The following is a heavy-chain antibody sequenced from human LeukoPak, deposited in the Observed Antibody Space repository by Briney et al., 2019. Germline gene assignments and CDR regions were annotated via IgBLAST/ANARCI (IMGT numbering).Heavy chain of an antibody. V-gene: IGHV1-2*02. D-gene: IGHD3-9*01. Sequence: GASVKVSCKASGYTFTGYYMHGVRQAPGQGLEWMGWINPNRGGTNYPQKFQGRVTMTRDTSNHTAYMELGRLRSDDTAVYYCARIKRRGRIFWGPFDYWGQGTLVTVSS. J-gene: IGHJ4*02. CDR1: GYTFTGYY. CDR2: INPNRGGT. CDR3: ARIKRRGRIFWGPFDY.